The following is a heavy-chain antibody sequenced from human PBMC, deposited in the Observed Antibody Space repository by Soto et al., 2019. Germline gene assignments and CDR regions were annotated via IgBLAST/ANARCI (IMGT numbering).Heavy chain of an antibody. J-gene: IGHJ3*01. CDR3: VRGVGASSGAFDV. D-gene: IGHD1-26*01. CDR1: GLPFSSFW. Sequence: GGSLRLSCAASGLPFSSFWMHWVRQAPGKGLVWVARISRDGTTTTYADAVKGRFSISRDNAKNTQVLLMTNVTTDDTAVYYCVRGVGASSGAFDVWGQGTMVPVSS. CDR2: ISRDGTTT. V-gene: IGHV3-74*01.